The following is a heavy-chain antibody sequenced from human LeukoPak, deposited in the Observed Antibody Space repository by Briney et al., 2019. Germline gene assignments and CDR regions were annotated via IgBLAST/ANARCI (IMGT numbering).Heavy chain of an antibody. V-gene: IGHV3-30*04. CDR2: ISYDGSNK. J-gene: IGHJ6*04. CDR1: GFTFSSYA. Sequence: GGSLRLSCAASGFTFSSYAMHWVRQAPGKGLEWVAVISYDGSNKYYADSVKGRFTISRDNSKNTLYLQMNSLRAEDTAVYYCARENRSGWYNYCMDVWGKGTTVTVSS. D-gene: IGHD6-19*01. CDR3: ARENRSGWYNYCMDV.